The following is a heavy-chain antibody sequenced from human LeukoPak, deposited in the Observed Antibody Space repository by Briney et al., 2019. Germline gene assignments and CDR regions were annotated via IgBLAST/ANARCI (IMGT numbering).Heavy chain of an antibody. Sequence: PSETLSLTCAVYGGSVSGYFWSWIRQPPGKGLEWIGEINHSGSTNYNPSLKSRVTISVDTSKNQFSLKLSSVTAADTAVYYCARGSPITMVRGVRWFDPWGQGTLVTVSS. CDR3: ARGSPITMVRGVRWFDP. CDR2: INHSGST. CDR1: GGSVSGYF. D-gene: IGHD3-10*01. J-gene: IGHJ5*02. V-gene: IGHV4-34*01.